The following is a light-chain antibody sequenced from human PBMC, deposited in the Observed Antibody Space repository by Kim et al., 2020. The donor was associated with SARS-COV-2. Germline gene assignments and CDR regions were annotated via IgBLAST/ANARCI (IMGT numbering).Light chain of an antibody. CDR1: QSLLHNNGYNY. J-gene: IGKJ2*01. CDR3: MQALHTPRT. Sequence: DTVLTQSPLSLPVTPGEPASISCRSSQSLLHNNGYNYLDWYLQKPGQSPQLPIYLTSTRASGVPDRFSGSGSGTDFTLKISRVEAEDVGVYYCMQALHTPRTFGEGTKLEIK. V-gene: IGKV2-28*01. CDR2: LTS.